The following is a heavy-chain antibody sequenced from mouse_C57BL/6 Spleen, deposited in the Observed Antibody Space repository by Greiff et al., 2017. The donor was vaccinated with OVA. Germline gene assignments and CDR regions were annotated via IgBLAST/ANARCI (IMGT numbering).Heavy chain of an antibody. V-gene: IGHV1-55*01. CDR2: IYPGSGST. D-gene: IGHD2-4*01. Sequence: VQLQQPGAELVKPGASVKMSCKASGYTFTSYWITWVKQRPGQGLEWIGDIYPGSGSTNYNEKFKSKATLTVDTSSSTAYMQLSSLTSEDSAVYYCANVYYDYDGGYFDYWGQGTTLTVSS. CDR3: ANVYYDYDGGYFDY. CDR1: GYTFTSYW. J-gene: IGHJ2*01.